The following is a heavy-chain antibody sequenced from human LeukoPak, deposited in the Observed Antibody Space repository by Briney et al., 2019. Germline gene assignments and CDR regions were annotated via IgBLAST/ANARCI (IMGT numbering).Heavy chain of an antibody. CDR2: IKKDGSQK. D-gene: IGHD3-3*01. CDR1: GFTFSSFW. J-gene: IGHJ4*02. Sequence: GGSLRLSCAASGFTFSSFWMSWVRQAPGKGLEWVANIKKDGSQKYYVDSVEGRFTISRDNAKNTLYLLMNSLRAEDTAVYYCARDSVEWYIFDYWGQGTLVTVSS. V-gene: IGHV3-7*01. CDR3: ARDSVEWYIFDY.